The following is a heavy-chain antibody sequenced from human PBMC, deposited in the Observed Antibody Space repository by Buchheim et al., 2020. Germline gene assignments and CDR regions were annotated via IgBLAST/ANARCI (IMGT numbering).Heavy chain of an antibody. CDR2: IYYSGTT. J-gene: IGHJ4*02. D-gene: IGHD2-8*01. CDR3: AGGNGYFDY. CDR1: GGHISRSSYY. V-gene: IGHV4-39*01. Sequence: QLQLQESGPGLVKPSETLSLTCTVSGGHISRSSYYWGWVRQPPGKGLECIGTIYYSGTTYYNPSLTSRVTISVDTSKNQFSLKLSSVTAADTAVYYCAGGNGYFDYWGQGTL.